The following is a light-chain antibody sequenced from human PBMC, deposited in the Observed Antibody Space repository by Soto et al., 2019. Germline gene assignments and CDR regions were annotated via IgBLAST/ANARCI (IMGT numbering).Light chain of an antibody. Sequence: EIVLTQSPATLSLSPGERATLSCRASQSVSSYLAWYQQKPGQAPRLLIYDASNRATGIPARFSGSGSVTDFTITISSLEPEDFEVYYCQQRSNWPLTFGQGTKLEIK. CDR1: QSVSSY. CDR2: DAS. J-gene: IGKJ2*01. CDR3: QQRSNWPLT. V-gene: IGKV3-11*01.